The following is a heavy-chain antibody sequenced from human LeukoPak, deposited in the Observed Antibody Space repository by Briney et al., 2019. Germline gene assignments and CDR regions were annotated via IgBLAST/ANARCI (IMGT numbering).Heavy chain of an antibody. D-gene: IGHD3-22*01. CDR2: ISSSGSTI. CDR1: GFTFSSYE. CDR3: AKDGLGSSGRTPPAD. Sequence: GGSLRLSCAASGFTFSSYEMNWVRQAPGKGLEWVSYISSSGSTIYYADSVKGRFTISRDNAKNSLYLQMNSLRAEDTALYYCAKDGLGSSGRTPPADWGQGTLVTVSS. V-gene: IGHV3-48*03. J-gene: IGHJ4*02.